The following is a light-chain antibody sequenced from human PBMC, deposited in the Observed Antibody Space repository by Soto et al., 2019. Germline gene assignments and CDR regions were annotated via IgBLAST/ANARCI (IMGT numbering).Light chain of an antibody. CDR3: QQYGTSLT. CDR2: AAS. V-gene: IGKV3-20*01. Sequence: IVLTQSPGALYLSPGEGATLSCRASQSIKNNFLARYQQRPGQAPRLLIHAASIRASGIPDRFTGTASGTDFTLTLSRLEPDDFAVYYCQQYGTSLTFGGGTRVE. J-gene: IGKJ4*01. CDR1: QSIKNNF.